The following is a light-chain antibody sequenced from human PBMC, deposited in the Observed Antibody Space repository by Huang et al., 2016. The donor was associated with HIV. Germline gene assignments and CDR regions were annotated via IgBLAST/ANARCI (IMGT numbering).Light chain of an antibody. J-gene: IGKJ1*01. CDR2: GAS. CDR3: QNYNSVPRT. Sequence: DIQMTQSPSSLSASVGERVTITCRAGQGISNYLAWYQQKPGQAPKLLIFGASTLQSRVPSRFSGSGSGTDFTLDIRSLQPEDVATYYCQNYNSVPRTFGQGTKVEI. CDR1: QGISNY. V-gene: IGKV1-27*01.